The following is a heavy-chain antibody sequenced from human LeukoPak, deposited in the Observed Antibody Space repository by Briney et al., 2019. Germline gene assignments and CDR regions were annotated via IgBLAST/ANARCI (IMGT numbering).Heavy chain of an antibody. CDR2: IYYSGGT. CDR1: GGSLSGYY. J-gene: IGHJ4*02. D-gene: IGHD6-13*01. V-gene: IGHV4-59*01. CDR3: ARARDSSWSDIDN. Sequence: SETLSLTCTVSGGSLSGYYWSWIRQPPGKGLEWIGYIYYSGGTNYNPSLKSRLTISVDTSKNQFSLKLTSVTSADTAVFYCARARDSSWSDIDNWGQGTLVTVSS.